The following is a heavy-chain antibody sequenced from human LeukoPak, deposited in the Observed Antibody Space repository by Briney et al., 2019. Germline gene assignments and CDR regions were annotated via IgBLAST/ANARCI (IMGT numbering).Heavy chain of an antibody. CDR3: AKVAVAGTRYYYYGMDV. J-gene: IGHJ6*02. Sequence: PGGSLRLSCAASGFTFSSYGMHWVRQAPGKGLEWVSAISGSGGSTYYADSVKGRFTISRDNSKNTLYLQMNSLRAEDTAVYYCAKVAVAGTRYYYYGMDVWGQGTTVTVSS. D-gene: IGHD6-19*01. CDR1: GFTFSSYG. V-gene: IGHV3-23*01. CDR2: ISGSGGST.